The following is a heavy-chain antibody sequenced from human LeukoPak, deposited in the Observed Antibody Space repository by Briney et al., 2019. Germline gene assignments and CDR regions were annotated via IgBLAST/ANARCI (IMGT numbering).Heavy chain of an antibody. CDR2: MNPNSANT. CDR1: GYTFTSYD. Sequence: GASVTVSCKGSGYTFTSYDINWVRQATGQGLEWMGWMNPNSANTGYAQKFQGRVTITRNTSISTTYMELSSLRFEDTAVYYCASESLGTGDYWGQGTLVTVSS. CDR3: ASESLGTGDY. V-gene: IGHV1-8*03. D-gene: IGHD7-27*01. J-gene: IGHJ4*02.